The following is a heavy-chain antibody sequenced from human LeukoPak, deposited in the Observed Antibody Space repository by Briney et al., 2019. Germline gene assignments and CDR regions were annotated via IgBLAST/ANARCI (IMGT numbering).Heavy chain of an antibody. Sequence: SVKVSCKASGGTFSSYAISWVRQAPGQGLEWMGGIIPIFGTANYAQKFQGRVTITADESTSTAYMELSSLGSEDTAVYYCARDGLELENAFDIWGQGTMVTVSS. CDR1: GGTFSSYA. V-gene: IGHV1-69*01. D-gene: IGHD1-7*01. CDR2: IIPIFGTA. J-gene: IGHJ3*02. CDR3: ARDGLELENAFDI.